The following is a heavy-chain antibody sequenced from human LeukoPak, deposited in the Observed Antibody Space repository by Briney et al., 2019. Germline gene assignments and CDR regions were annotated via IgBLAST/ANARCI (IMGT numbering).Heavy chain of an antibody. CDR3: ARGHQLPYWLDP. Sequence: SETLSLTCTVSGGSISSYYWSWIRQPPGKGLEWIGYIYYSGSTNYNPSLKSRVTISVDTSKNQFSLKLNSVTAADTAVYYCARGHQLPYWLDPWGQGTLVTVSS. CDR1: GGSISSYY. J-gene: IGHJ5*02. D-gene: IGHD2-2*01. CDR2: IYYSGST. V-gene: IGHV4-59*01.